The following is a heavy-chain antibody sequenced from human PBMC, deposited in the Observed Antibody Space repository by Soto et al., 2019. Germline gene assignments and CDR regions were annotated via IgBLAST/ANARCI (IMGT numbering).Heavy chain of an antibody. D-gene: IGHD1-26*01. Sequence: QVQLVQSGAEVKKPGSSVKVSCKASGGTFSSYAISWVRQAPGQGLEWMGGIIPIFGTADYAQKFQGRVTITADEPTSTAYRELSSLGSEDTAVYYCASHSGSSPEGRYYYGMDVWGQGTTVTVSS. CDR3: ASHSGSSPEGRYYYGMDV. CDR2: IIPIFGTA. CDR1: GGTFSSYA. J-gene: IGHJ6*02. V-gene: IGHV1-69*12.